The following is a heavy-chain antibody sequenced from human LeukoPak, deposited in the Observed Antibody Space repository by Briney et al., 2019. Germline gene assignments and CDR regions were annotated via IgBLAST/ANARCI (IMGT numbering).Heavy chain of an antibody. D-gene: IGHD4-23*01. J-gene: IGHJ4*02. CDR1: GGSISSGSYY. CDR3: ARHLNSGGNSPLVY. Sequence: PSQTLSLTCTVSGGSISSGSYYWSWIRQPAGKGLEWIGRIYTSGSTNYNPSLKSRVTISVDTSKNQFSLKLNSVTAADTAVYFCARHLNSGGNSPLVYWGQGTLVTVSS. V-gene: IGHV4-61*02. CDR2: IYTSGST.